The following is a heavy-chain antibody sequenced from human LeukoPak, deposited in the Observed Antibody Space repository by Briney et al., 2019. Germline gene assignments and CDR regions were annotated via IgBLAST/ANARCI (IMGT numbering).Heavy chain of an antibody. D-gene: IGHD5-24*01. CDR3: ARDGYNPIDY. V-gene: IGHV4-39*02. CDR2: IYYSGST. Sequence: SETLSLTCTVSGGSISSNSYYWGWIRQPPGKGLEWIGSIYYSGSTYYNPSLKSRVTISVNTSKNQFSLKLSSVTAADTAMYYCARDGYNPIDYWGQGTLVTVSS. J-gene: IGHJ4*02. CDR1: GGSISSNSYY.